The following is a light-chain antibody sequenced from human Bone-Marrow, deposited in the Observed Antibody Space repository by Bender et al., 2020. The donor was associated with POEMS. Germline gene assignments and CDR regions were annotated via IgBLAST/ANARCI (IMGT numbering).Light chain of an antibody. J-gene: IGLJ2*01. CDR2: QDS. Sequence: SYELTQPPSVSVSPGQTARITCSGDKLGDKYACWYQQKPGQSPVLVIYQDSKRPSGIPERFSGSSSGTTVTLTISGVQAEDEADYYCQSADSSGTYEVFGGGTKLTVL. V-gene: IGLV3-25*03. CDR3: QSADSSGTYEV. CDR1: KLGDKY.